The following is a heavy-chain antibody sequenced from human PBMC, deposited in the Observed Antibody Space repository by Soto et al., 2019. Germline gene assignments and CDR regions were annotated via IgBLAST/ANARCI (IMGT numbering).Heavy chain of an antibody. CDR2: VYYSGTT. J-gene: IGHJ4*02. CDR3: ARTTAVPNTLRSRYFFDY. Sequence: QVQLQESGPGLLKPSETLSLTCSVSGGSVSDKTYYWSWIRQPPGKRLEWIGYVYYSGTTNYNPSLQSRITMPVDLSKHRFSLRPSSVSTADTALYYCARTTAVPNTLRSRYFFDYWGQGTLVTVSS. V-gene: IGHV4-61*01. D-gene: IGHD4-17*01. CDR1: GGSVSDKTYY.